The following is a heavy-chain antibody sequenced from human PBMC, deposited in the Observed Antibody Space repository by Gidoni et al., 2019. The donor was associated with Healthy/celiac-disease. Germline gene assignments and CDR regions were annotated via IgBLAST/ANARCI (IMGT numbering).Heavy chain of an antibody. CDR2: SNPNSGGT. Sequence: QVQLVQSGAEVNKPGASVKVSCKASGYTFTGYYMHWVRQAPGQGLEWMGWSNPNSGGTNYAQKFQGRVTMTRYTSISTAYMELSRLRSDDTAVYYCAILKGYSSSWFYFDYWGQGTLVTVSS. D-gene: IGHD6-13*01. CDR3: AILKGYSSSWFYFDY. CDR1: GYTFTGYY. V-gene: IGHV1-2*02. J-gene: IGHJ4*02.